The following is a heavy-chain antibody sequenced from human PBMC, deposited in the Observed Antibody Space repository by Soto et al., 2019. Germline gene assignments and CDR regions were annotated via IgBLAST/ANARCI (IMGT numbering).Heavy chain of an antibody. V-gene: IGHV1-8*01. J-gene: IGHJ6*03. CDR2: MNPNSGNT. CDR3: ARGFWIGYSFLRRGYYMDV. D-gene: IGHD3-3*01. Sequence: QVQLVQSGAEVKKPGASVKVSCKASGYTFTSYDINWVRQATGQGLEWMGWMNPNSGNTGYAKKFQGRVTMTRNTSISTAYMELRSLRSEDTAVYYCARGFWIGYSFLRRGYYMDVLGKGTTVTVSS. CDR1: GYTFTSYD.